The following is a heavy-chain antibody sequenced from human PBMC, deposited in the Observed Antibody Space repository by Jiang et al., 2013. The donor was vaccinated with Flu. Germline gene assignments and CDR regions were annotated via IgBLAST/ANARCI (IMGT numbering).Heavy chain of an antibody. Sequence: LLKPSETLSLTCAVYGGSFSGYYWSWIRQPPGKGLEWIGEINHSGSTNYNPSLKSRVTISVDTSKNQFSLKLSSVTAADTAVYYCARHEYIVVVPAASGYWFDPWGQGTLVTVSS. D-gene: IGHD2-2*01. CDR3: ARHEYIVVVPAASGYWFDP. CDR2: INHSGST. CDR1: GGSFSGYY. V-gene: IGHV4-34*01. J-gene: IGHJ5*02.